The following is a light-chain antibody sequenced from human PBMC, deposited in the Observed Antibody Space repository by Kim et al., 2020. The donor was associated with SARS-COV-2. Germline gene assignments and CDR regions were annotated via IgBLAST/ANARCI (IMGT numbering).Light chain of an antibody. CDR3: QQYGSSLEYT. CDR1: QSVSSSY. J-gene: IGKJ2*01. V-gene: IGKV3-20*01. Sequence: SPGDRAPLPCRASQSVSSSYLAWYQQKPCQAPRLLIYGASSRATGIPDRFSGSGSGTDFTLTISRLEPEDFAVYYCQQYGSSLEYTFGQGTKLEI. CDR2: GAS.